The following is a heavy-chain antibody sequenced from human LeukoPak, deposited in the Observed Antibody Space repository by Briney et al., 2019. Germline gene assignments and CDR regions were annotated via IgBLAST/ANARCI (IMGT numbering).Heavy chain of an antibody. V-gene: IGHV3-30-3*01. J-gene: IGHJ4*02. CDR2: ISYDGSNK. Sequence: GRSLRLSCATSGFTFSSYAMHWVRQAPGKGLEWVAVISYDGSNKYYADSVKGRLTISRDNSKNTLYLQMNSLRAEDTAVYYCARGIVATISPFDYWGQGTLVTVSS. D-gene: IGHD5-12*01. CDR1: GFTFSSYA. CDR3: ARGIVATISPFDY.